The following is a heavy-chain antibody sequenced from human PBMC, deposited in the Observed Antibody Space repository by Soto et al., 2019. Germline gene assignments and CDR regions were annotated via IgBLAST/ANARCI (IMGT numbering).Heavy chain of an antibody. CDR1: GYTFTGYY. Sequence: GASVKVSCKASGYTFTGYYMHWVRQAPGQGLEWMGWINPNSGCTNYAQKFQGWVTMTRDTSISTAYMELSRLRSDDTAVYYCARVAVTTDYYYGMDVWGQGTTVTVSS. CDR2: INPNSGCT. D-gene: IGHD4-17*01. V-gene: IGHV1-2*04. J-gene: IGHJ6*02. CDR3: ARVAVTTDYYYGMDV.